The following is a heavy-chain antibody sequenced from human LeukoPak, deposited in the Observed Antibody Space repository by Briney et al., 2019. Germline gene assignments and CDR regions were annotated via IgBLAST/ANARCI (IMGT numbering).Heavy chain of an antibody. Sequence: ASVKVSCKASGYTFTSYGISWVRQAPGQGLEWMGWISAYNGNTNYAQKLQGRATMTTDTSTSTAYMELRSLRSDDTAVYYCARDRRYFDWLLSGPWFDPWGQGTLVTVSS. V-gene: IGHV1-18*01. CDR3: ARDRRYFDWLLSGPWFDP. D-gene: IGHD3-9*01. CDR1: GYTFTSYG. CDR2: ISAYNGNT. J-gene: IGHJ5*02.